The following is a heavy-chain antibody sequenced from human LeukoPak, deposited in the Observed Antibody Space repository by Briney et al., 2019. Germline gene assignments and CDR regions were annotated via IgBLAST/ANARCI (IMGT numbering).Heavy chain of an antibody. V-gene: IGHV5-51*01. CDR2: IYPGDSDT. D-gene: IGHD6-13*01. CDR1: GYSFTTYW. Sequence: GESLKISCKGAGYSFTTYWIGWVRQMPGKGLEWMGIIYPGDSDTRYSPSFQGQVTISVDKSISTAYLQWSSLTASDTAIYFRARASGGSSWSYLDSWGQGTLVTVSS. CDR3: ARASGGSSWSYLDS. J-gene: IGHJ4*02.